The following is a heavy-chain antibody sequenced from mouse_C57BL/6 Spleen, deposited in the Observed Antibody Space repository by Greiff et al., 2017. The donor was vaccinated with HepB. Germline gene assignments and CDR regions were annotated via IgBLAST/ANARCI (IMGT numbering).Heavy chain of an antibody. D-gene: IGHD4-1*01. CDR3: ARTGTSAMDY. CDR1: GFTFRDYY. J-gene: IGHJ4*01. CDR2: INYDGSST. Sequence: EVKLVESEGGLVQPGSSMKLSCTASGFTFRDYYMAWVRQVPEKGLEWVANINYDGSSTYYLDSLKSRFIISRDNAKNILYLQMSSLKSEDTATYYCARTGTSAMDYWGQGTSVTVSS. V-gene: IGHV5-16*01.